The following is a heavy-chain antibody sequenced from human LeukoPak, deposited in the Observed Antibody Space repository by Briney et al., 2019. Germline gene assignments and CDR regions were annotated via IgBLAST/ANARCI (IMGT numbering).Heavy chain of an antibody. J-gene: IGHJ4*02. CDR1: GFTFSSYS. CDR2: ISSSSSYI. D-gene: IGHD1-26*01. CDR3: ARGGLRNSGSYLDY. V-gene: IGHV3-21*01. Sequence: GGSLRLSCAASGFTFSSYSMNWVRQAPGKGLEWVSSISSSSSYIYYADSVKGRFTISRDNAKNSLYLQMNSLRAEDTAVYYCARGGLRNSGSYLDYWGQGTLVTVSS.